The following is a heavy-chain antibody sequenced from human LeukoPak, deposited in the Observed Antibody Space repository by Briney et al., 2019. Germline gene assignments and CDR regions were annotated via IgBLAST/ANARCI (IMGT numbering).Heavy chain of an antibody. V-gene: IGHV4-34*01. D-gene: IGHD6-19*01. CDR1: GGSFSGYY. CDR2: INHSGST. J-gene: IGHJ4*02. Sequence: KPSETLPLTCAVYGGSFSGYYWSWIRQPPGKGLEWIGEINHSGSTNYNPSLKSRVTISVDTSKNQFSLKLSSVTAADTAVYYCAREQWLEPDYWGQGTLVTVSS. CDR3: AREQWLEPDY.